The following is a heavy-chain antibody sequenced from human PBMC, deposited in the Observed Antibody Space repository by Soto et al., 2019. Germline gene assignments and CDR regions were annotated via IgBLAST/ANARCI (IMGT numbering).Heavy chain of an antibody. Sequence: HPGGSLRLSCAASGFTVSSNYMSWVRQAPGKGLEWVSVIYSGGSTYYADSVKGRFTISRDNSKNTLYLQMNSLRAEDTAVYYCAREYCSGGSCYSVWFDPWGQGTLVTVSS. D-gene: IGHD2-15*01. V-gene: IGHV3-66*01. J-gene: IGHJ5*02. CDR3: AREYCSGGSCYSVWFDP. CDR2: IYSGGST. CDR1: GFTVSSNY.